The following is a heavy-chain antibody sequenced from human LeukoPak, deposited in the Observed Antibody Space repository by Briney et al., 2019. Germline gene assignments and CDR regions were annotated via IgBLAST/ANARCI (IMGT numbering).Heavy chain of an antibody. Sequence: PGGSLRLSCAASGSTFSSYEMNWVRQAPGKGLEWVSHSSSSGSTIYYAGSVKGRFTIARDNAKNSVYLQMNSLRAEDTAVYYCARGSLHSAYGFDYWGQGTLVTVSS. CDR2: SSSSGSTI. CDR1: GSTFSSYE. V-gene: IGHV3-48*03. D-gene: IGHD5-12*01. J-gene: IGHJ4*02. CDR3: ARGSLHSAYGFDY.